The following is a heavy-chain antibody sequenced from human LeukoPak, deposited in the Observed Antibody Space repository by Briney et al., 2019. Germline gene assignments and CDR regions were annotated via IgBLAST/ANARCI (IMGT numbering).Heavy chain of an antibody. D-gene: IGHD6-13*01. V-gene: IGHV1-2*02. CDR3: VNMAAAGPLNFDY. CDR1: GYTFTGYY. Sequence: ASVKVSCKASGYTFTGYYMHWVRQAPGQGLEWMGWINPSSGGTNYAQKFQGRVTMTRDTSISTAYMELSRLRSDDTAVYYCVNMAAAGPLNFDYWGQGTLVTVSS. J-gene: IGHJ4*02. CDR2: INPSSGGT.